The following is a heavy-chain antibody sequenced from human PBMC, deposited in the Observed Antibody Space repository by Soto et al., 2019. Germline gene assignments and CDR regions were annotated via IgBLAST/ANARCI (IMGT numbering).Heavy chain of an antibody. D-gene: IGHD2-15*01. J-gene: IGHJ4*02. CDR1: GYTFNNYA. CDR2: ISTSSGDT. V-gene: IGHV1-3*04. Sequence: QVHLVQSGAEVKKPGASVKVSCKASGYTFNNYAIHWVRQAPAQSLGGMGWISTSSGDTKYSEKIQGRATITRDTTASTDYLELGSLSSEDTAVYYCARDIQDCSGGSCGYYCDYWGQGTLVTVSA. CDR3: ARDIQDCSGGSCGYYCDY.